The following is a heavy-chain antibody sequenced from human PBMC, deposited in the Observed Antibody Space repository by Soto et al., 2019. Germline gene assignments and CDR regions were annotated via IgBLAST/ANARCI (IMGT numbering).Heavy chain of an antibody. CDR3: AKRDTAMKNPPLALGSVDV. V-gene: IGHV3-23*01. Sequence: GSLRLSCAASGSTFSSYAMSWVRQAPGKGLEWVSAISGSGGSTYYADSVKGRFTISRDNSKNTLYLQMNSLRAEDTAVYYCAKRDTAMKNPPLALGSVDVWGQGTTVTVSS. D-gene: IGHD5-18*01. J-gene: IGHJ6*02. CDR2: ISGSGGST. CDR1: GSTFSSYA.